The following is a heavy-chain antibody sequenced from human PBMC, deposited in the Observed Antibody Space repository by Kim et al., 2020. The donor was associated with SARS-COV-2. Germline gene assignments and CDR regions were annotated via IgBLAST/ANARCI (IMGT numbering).Heavy chain of an antibody. CDR3: AISQTRHGSANYYNPHFDY. CDR1: GYPFTSHY. D-gene: IGHD3-10*01. V-gene: IGHV1-46*01. CDR2: INPSGGAT. Sequence: ASVKVSCKASGYPFTSHYVHWVRQAPGQGLEWMGVINPSGGATNYAQKFQDRLTMTRDMSTSTAYMDLSSLRSEDTAMYYCAISQTRHGSANYYNPHFDY. J-gene: IGHJ4*01.